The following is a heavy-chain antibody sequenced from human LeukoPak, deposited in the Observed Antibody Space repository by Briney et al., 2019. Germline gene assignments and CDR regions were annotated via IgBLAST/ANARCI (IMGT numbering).Heavy chain of an antibody. V-gene: IGHV3-23*01. CDR3: ANTKYDFWSDTDC. Sequence: GGSLRLSCAASGFTFSNYGMSWVRQAPGKGLEWVSDISGSGGGTYYADSVKGRFTISRDNSKNTLYLQMNSLRAEDTAVYYCANTKYDFWSDTDCWGQGTLVTVSS. J-gene: IGHJ4*02. CDR2: ISGSGGGT. D-gene: IGHD3-3*01. CDR1: GFTFSNYG.